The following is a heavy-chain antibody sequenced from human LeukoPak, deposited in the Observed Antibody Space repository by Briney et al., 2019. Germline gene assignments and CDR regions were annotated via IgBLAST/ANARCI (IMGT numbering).Heavy chain of an antibody. CDR1: GFTFSSYA. J-gene: IGHJ4*02. CDR2: IRYDGSNK. Sequence: GGSLRLSCAASGFTFSSYAMHWVRQAPGKGLEWVAFIRYDGSNKYYADSVKGRFTISRDNSKNTLYLQMNSLRAEDTAVYYCAKNSRGYYDFWSGHGSDYWGQGTLVTVSS. D-gene: IGHD3-3*01. V-gene: IGHV3-30*02. CDR3: AKNSRGYYDFWSGHGSDY.